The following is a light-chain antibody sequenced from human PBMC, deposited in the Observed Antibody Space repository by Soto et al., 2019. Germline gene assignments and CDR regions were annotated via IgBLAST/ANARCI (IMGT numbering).Light chain of an antibody. J-gene: IGKJ4*01. Sequence: ENVLTQSLATLSLSPGERATLSCRASQGVSNYLAWYQQKPGQAPRLLIYEASNRATGIPARFSGSGRGTDFTLTISSLEPEDFAVYYCQHRSNFGGGTQVEI. CDR1: QGVSNY. CDR2: EAS. V-gene: IGKV3D-11*01. CDR3: QHRSN.